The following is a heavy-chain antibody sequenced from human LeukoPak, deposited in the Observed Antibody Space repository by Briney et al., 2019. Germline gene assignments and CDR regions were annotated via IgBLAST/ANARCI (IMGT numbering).Heavy chain of an antibody. CDR3: ARVGYTSYYYYGMDV. Sequence: GGSLRLSCAASGFTFDDYGMSWVRHVPGKGLEWVSGINWNGGSTGYADSVKGRFTISRDNAKNSLYLQMNSLRAEDMAVYYCARVGYTSYYYYGMDVWGQGTTVTVSS. D-gene: IGHD6-13*01. CDR1: GFTFDDYG. J-gene: IGHJ6*02. CDR2: INWNGGST. V-gene: IGHV3-20*04.